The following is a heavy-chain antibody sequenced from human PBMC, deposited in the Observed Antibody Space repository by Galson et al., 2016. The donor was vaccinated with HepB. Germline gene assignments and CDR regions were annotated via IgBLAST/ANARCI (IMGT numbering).Heavy chain of an antibody. D-gene: IGHD2-2*01. CDR1: GYTFTTYG. CDR3: ARDPRKIRYQLLEIYYYYYAMDV. Sequence: SVRVSCKASGYTFTTYGISWVRQAPGQGLEWMGWISAYSGNTNYAQKLQGRATMTTDTSASTAYMELRSLRSDDTAVYYCARDPRKIRYQLLEIYYYYYAMDVWGQGTTVTVPS. V-gene: IGHV1-18*01. J-gene: IGHJ6*02. CDR2: ISAYSGNT.